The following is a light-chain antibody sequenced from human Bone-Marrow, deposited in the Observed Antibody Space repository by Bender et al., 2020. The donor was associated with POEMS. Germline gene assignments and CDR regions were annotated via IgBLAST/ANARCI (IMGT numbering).Light chain of an antibody. CDR2: AVS. V-gene: IGLV2-14*03. J-gene: IGLJ3*02. Sequence: QSALTQPASVSGSPGQSITISCTGTSTDVGSYKYVSWYQQHPGKVPKLLIYAVSNRPSGISNRFSGSKSGNTASLTIYGLQADDEAEYDCCSYTTSSTRVFGGGTKLTVL. CDR3: CSYTTSSTRV. CDR1: STDVGSYKY.